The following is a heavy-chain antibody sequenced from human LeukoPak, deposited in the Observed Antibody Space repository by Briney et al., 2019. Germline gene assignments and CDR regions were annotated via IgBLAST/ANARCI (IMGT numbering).Heavy chain of an antibody. CDR1: GYSISSGYY. CDR3: AREEQQLVGY. J-gene: IGHJ4*02. Sequence: PSETLSLTCTVSGYSISSGYYWGWIRQPPGKGLEWIGSIYHSGSTYYNPSLKSRVTISVDTSKNQFSLKLSSVTAADTAVYYCAREEQQLVGYWGQGTLVTVSS. V-gene: IGHV4-38-2*02. CDR2: IYHSGST. D-gene: IGHD6-13*01.